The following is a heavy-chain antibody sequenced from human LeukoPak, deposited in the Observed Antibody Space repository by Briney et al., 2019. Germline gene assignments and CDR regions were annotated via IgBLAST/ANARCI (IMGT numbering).Heavy chain of an antibody. CDR1: GGSFSGYY. D-gene: IGHD2-2*01. V-gene: IGHV4-34*01. CDR2: INHSGST. CDR3: ARGRQYQLLFGFDP. J-gene: IGHJ5*02. Sequence: PSETLSLTCAVYGGSFSGYYWSWIRQPPGKGLEWIGEINHSGSTHYNPSLKSRVTISVDTSKNQFSLKLSSVTAADTAVYYCARGRQYQLLFGFDPWGQGTLVTVSS.